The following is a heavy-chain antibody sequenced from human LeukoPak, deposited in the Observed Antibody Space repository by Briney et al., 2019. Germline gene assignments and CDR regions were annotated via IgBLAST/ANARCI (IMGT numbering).Heavy chain of an antibody. J-gene: IGHJ4*02. CDR2: VKSKTAGGAT. CDR3: ARQEGWTDY. CDR1: GFTSGFTFSDAW. V-gene: IGHV3-15*01. Sequence: GGSLRLSCAASGFTSGFTFSDAWMSWIRQAPGKGLEWVGRVKSKTAGGATDYAAPVKGRFTISRDDSKNTLYLQMNSLRAEDTAVYYCARQEGWTDYWGQGTLVTVSS. D-gene: IGHD3/OR15-3a*01.